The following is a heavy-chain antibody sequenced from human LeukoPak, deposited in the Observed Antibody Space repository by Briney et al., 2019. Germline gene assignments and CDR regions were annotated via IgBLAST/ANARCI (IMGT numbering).Heavy chain of an antibody. J-gene: IGHJ4*02. CDR1: GSTFSSYA. V-gene: IGHV3-23*01. CDR2: ISGSGGST. D-gene: IGHD3-10*01. CDR3: AKSGGPMVRGVIMSY. Sequence: PGGSLRLSCAASGSTFSSYAMSWVRQAPGKGLEWVSAISGSGGSTYYADSVKGRFTISRDNSKNTLYLQMNSLRAEDTAVYYCAKSGGPMVRGVIMSYWGQGTLVTVSS.